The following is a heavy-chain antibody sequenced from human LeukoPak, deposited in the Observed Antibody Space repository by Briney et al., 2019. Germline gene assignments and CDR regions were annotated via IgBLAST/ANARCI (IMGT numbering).Heavy chain of an antibody. J-gene: IGHJ4*02. CDR2: INHSGST. D-gene: IGHD1-26*01. V-gene: IGHV4-34*01. Sequence: PSETLSLTCAVYGGSFSGYYWSWIRQPPGKGLEWIGEINHSGSTNYNPSLKSRVTISVDTSKNQFSLKLSSVTAADTAVYYCARWRSSYTQYYFDYWGQGTLVTVSS. CDR3: ARWRSSYTQYYFDY. CDR1: GGSFSGYY.